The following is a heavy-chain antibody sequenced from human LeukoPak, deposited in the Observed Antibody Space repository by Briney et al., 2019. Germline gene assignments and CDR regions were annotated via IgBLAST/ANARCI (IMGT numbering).Heavy chain of an antibody. V-gene: IGHV3-30-3*01. CDR2: ISYDGSNK. Sequence: GGSLRLSCAASGFTFSSYAMHWVRQAPGKGLEWVAVISYDGSNKYYADSVKGRFTISRDNSKNTLYLQMNSLRAEDTAVYYCARVWTYYYDSSGYEDPDYWGQGTLVTVSS. D-gene: IGHD3-22*01. CDR3: ARVWTYYYDSSGYEDPDY. CDR1: GFTFSSYA. J-gene: IGHJ4*02.